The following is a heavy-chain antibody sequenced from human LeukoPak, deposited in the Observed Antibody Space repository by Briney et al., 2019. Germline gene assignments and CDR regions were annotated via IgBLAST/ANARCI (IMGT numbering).Heavy chain of an antibody. V-gene: IGHV1-8*01. J-gene: IGHJ4*02. Sequence: ASVKVSCKASGYTFTSYDINWVRQAPGQGLEWMGWMNPNSGNTVYAKKFQGRVTMTRDTSISTAYMELSSLRSADTAVYYCARGTLAVAGEFDSWGQGTLVTVSS. D-gene: IGHD6-19*01. CDR2: MNPNSGNT. CDR1: GYTFTSYD. CDR3: ARGTLAVAGEFDS.